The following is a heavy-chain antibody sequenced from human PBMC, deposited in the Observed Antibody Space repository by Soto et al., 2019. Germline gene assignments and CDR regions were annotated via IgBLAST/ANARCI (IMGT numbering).Heavy chain of an antibody. CDR1: GFTFSSYA. J-gene: IGHJ4*02. CDR2: ISGSGGST. D-gene: IGHD4-17*01. V-gene: IGHV3-23*01. CDR3: AKGFPPYGDGGGWGVY. Sequence: RGSLRLSCAASGFTFSSYAMSWVRQAPGKGLEWVSAISGSGGSTYYADSVKGRFTISRDNSKNTLYLQMNSLRAEDTAVYYCAKGFPPYGDGGGWGVYWGQGTLVTVSS.